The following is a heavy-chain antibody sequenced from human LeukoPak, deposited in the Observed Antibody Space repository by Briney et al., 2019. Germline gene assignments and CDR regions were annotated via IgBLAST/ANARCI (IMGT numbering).Heavy chain of an antibody. CDR3: ARDHYYYDSSGYYS. J-gene: IGHJ4*02. V-gene: IGHV3-74*01. CDR2: INSDGSST. Sequence: PGGSLRLSCAASGFTFSAFWMHWVRQAPGKGLVWVSRINSDGSSTTYADSVKGRFTVSRDNAKNTLYLQMDSLRAEDSAVYYCARDHYYYDSSGYYSWGQGTLVTVSS. CDR1: GFTFSAFW. D-gene: IGHD3-22*01.